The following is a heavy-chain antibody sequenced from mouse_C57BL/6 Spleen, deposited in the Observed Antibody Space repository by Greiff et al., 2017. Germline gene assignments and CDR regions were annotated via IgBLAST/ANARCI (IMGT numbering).Heavy chain of an antibody. J-gene: IGHJ3*01. V-gene: IGHV1-54*01. CDR2: INPGSGGT. Sequence: QVQLQQSGAELVRPGTSVKVSCKASGYAFTNYLIEWVKQRPGQGLEWIGVINPGSGGTNYNQKFKGKATLTADKSSSTAYMQLSSRTSEGAAVYFCARGEAWFAYWGQGTLVTVSA. CDR1: GYAFTNYL. CDR3: ARGEAWFAY.